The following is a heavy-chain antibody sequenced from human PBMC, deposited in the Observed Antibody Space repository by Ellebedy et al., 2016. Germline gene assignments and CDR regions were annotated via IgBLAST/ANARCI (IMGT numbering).Heavy chain of an antibody. V-gene: IGHV4-39*01. CDR2: VYYSGHT. Sequence: SETLSLXCAVTGVSVTSSGDYWGWIRQPPGKGREWIGSVYYSGHTYYNTSLQSPARISVDPSKNEISLRMSSVTAADTAVYYCARGSIYCRGRDCYFRNWFHPWGPGAQVTVS. J-gene: IGHJ5*02. CDR1: GVSVTSSGDY. D-gene: IGHD2-15*01. CDR3: ARGSIYCRGRDCYFRNWFHP.